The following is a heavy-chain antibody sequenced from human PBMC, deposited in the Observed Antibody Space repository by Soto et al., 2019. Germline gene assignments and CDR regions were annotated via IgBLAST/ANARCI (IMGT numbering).Heavy chain of an antibody. CDR3: AREVHGSPVTIIYWYFDL. J-gene: IGHJ2*01. Sequence: QVQLQESGPGLVKPSQTLSLTCTVSGGSISSGGYYWSWIRQHPGKGLEWIGYIYYSGSTYYNPSLKSRVNRSVDKSKTQFSRKLMSVTAADTAVYYCAREVHGSPVTIIYWYFDLWGRGTLVTVSS. D-gene: IGHD4-17*01. V-gene: IGHV4-31*03. CDR2: IYYSGST. CDR1: GGSISSGGYY.